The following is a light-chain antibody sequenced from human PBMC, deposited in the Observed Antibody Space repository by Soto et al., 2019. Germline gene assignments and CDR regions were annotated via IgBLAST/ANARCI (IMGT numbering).Light chain of an antibody. Sequence: ENVLTQAPGTMSFSPGERATLYCRDSQSVRSNFLSWYQQRPGQAPTLLIYDVSRRAAGIPDRFSASGSGTDFTLTISRREPEEFAIYYCHHYEISFTFGHATNLEFK. CDR2: DVS. J-gene: IGKJ3*01. CDR1: QSVRSNF. V-gene: IGKV3-20*01. CDR3: HHYEISFT.